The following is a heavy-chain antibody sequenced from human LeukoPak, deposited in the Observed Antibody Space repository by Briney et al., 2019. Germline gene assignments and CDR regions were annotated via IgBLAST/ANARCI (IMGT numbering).Heavy chain of an antibody. D-gene: IGHD3-9*01. V-gene: IGHV1-46*01. Sequence: GASVKVSCKASGYTFTSYYMHWVRQAPGQGLEWMGIINPSGGSTSYAQKSQGRVTMTRDTSTSTVYMELSSLRSEDTAVYYCARERGRLTGRTYAFDIWGQGTMVTVSS. CDR1: GYTFTSYY. J-gene: IGHJ3*02. CDR3: ARERGRLTGRTYAFDI. CDR2: INPSGGST.